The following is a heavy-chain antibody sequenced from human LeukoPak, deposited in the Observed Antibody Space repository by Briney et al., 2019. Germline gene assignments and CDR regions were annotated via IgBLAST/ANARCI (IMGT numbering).Heavy chain of an antibody. CDR1: GFTFSSYA. CDR3: AKGQGYSSGWYCFDY. V-gene: IGHV3-23*01. CDR2: ISGSGGST. D-gene: IGHD6-19*01. Sequence: GGSLRLSCAASGFTFSSYAMSWVRQAPGKGLEWVSAISGSGGSTYYADSVKGRFTISRDNSKNTLYLQMNSLRAEDTAVYYCAKGQGYSSGWYCFDYWGQGILVTVSS. J-gene: IGHJ4*02.